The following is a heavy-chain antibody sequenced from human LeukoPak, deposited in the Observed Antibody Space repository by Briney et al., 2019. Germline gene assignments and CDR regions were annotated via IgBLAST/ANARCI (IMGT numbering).Heavy chain of an antibody. V-gene: IGHV4-4*09. CDR1: GGSISGYY. CDR2: IYTSGST. J-gene: IGHJ3*02. Sequence: SETLSLTCTVSGGSISGYYWSWIRQPPGKGLEWIGYIYTSGSTNYNPSLKSRVTISVDTSKNQFSLKLSSVTAADTAVYYCARILRPEDAFDIWGQGTMVTVSS. D-gene: IGHD2-8*01. CDR3: ARILRPEDAFDI.